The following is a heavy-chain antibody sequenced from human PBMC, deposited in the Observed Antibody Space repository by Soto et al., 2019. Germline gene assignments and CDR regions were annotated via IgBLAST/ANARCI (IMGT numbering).Heavy chain of an antibody. CDR3: AKGQYDSSGYYFDY. CDR1: GFTFDDYA. CDR2: ISWNSGSI. Sequence: QLGGSLRLSCAASGFTFDDYAMHWVRQAPGKGLEWVSGISWNSGSIGYADSVKGRFTISRDNAKNSLYLQMNSLRAEDTALYYCAKGQYDSSGYYFDYWGQGTLVTVSS. D-gene: IGHD3-22*01. J-gene: IGHJ4*02. V-gene: IGHV3-9*01.